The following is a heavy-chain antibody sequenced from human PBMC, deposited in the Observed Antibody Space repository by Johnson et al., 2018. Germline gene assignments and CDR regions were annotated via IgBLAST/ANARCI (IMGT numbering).Heavy chain of an antibody. CDR2: ISYDGSKK. J-gene: IGHJ1*01. CDR3: ARERSWFRPSGTTHAEYFQH. D-gene: IGHD3-10*01. CDR1: GFTFSSYA. V-gene: IGHV3-30-3*01. Sequence: QVQLVQSGGGVVQPGRSLRLSCAASGFTFSSYAMHWVRQAPGKGLEWVAVISYDGSKKYYADSVKGRFTISRYNSKNTLYLQMHSLRAEVTAVYYCARERSWFRPSGTTHAEYFQHWGQGTLVTVSS.